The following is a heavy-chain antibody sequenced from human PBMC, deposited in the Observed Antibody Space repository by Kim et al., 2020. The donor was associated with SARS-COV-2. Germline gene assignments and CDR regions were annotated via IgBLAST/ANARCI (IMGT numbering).Heavy chain of an antibody. Sequence: SQTLSLTCAISGDSVSSNSAAWNWIRQSPSRGLEWLGRTYYRSKWYNDYAVSVKSRITINPDTSKNQFSLQLNSVTPEDTAVYYCARGRSSSGWYGGRGYYYGMDVWGQGTTVTVSS. J-gene: IGHJ6*02. CDR2: TYYRSKWYN. V-gene: IGHV6-1*01. CDR3: ARGRSSSGWYGGRGYYYGMDV. CDR1: GDSVSSNSAA. D-gene: IGHD6-19*01.